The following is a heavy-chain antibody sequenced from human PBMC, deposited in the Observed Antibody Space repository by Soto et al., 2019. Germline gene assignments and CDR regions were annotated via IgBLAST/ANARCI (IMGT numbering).Heavy chain of an antibody. CDR3: ARDSVAIFDY. CDR1: GFTLSGYN. J-gene: IGHJ4*02. D-gene: IGHD6-19*01. V-gene: IGHV3-48*01. CDR2: ITSSSTVI. Sequence: HPGGSLRLSCAASGFTLSGYNMNWVRRAPGKGLEWLSYITSSSTVIYYADSVKGRFTISRDNAKNSLYLQMNSLRAEDTAVYYCARDSVAIFDYWGQGTLVTVSS.